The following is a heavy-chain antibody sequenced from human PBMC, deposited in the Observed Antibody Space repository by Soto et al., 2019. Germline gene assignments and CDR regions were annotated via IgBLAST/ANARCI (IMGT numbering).Heavy chain of an antibody. D-gene: IGHD3-9*01. J-gene: IGHJ4*02. Sequence: PSETLSLTCTVSGDSITSNSYFWAWIRQPPGRGLEWIGSIYYSGSTYHNPSLKSRVTISVDRSNNQFSLKLTSVTAADTAVYYCARHFSVDHFDDRGQRASVTVSS. V-gene: IGHV4-39*01. CDR1: GDSITSNSYF. CDR3: ARHFSVDHFDD. CDR2: IYYSGST.